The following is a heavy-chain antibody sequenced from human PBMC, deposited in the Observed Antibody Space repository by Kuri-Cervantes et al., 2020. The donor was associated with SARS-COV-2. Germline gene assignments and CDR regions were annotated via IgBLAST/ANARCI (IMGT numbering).Heavy chain of an antibody. D-gene: IGHD1-1*01. CDR2: VNHRGST. CDR3: ARGVIHMWKLGGNKGWFDP. CDR1: GGSISGSSSYY. V-gene: IGHV4-39*07. J-gene: IGHJ5*02. Sequence: SETLSLTCTVSGGSISGSSSYYWGWIRQSPGKGLEWIGEVNHRGSTKYNPSLMSRVAMSLDTSQHHFSLRLTSVTAADTAVYFCARGVIHMWKLGGNKGWFDPWGQGTPVTVSS.